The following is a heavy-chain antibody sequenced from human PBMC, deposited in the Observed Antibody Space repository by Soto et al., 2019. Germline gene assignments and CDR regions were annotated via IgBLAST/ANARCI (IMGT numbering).Heavy chain of an antibody. Sequence: QLVESGGGVVQPGRSLRLSCAASGFTFSSYGMHWVRQAPGKGLEWVAVIWSDGSSQYYADSLRGRFTISRDNSRNTLYLQMNSLRAEDTAVYFCARDRTSSHYLDYWGQGTLVTVSS. V-gene: IGHV3-33*01. CDR1: GFTFSSYG. CDR3: ARDRTSSHYLDY. CDR2: IWSDGSSQ. J-gene: IGHJ4*02. D-gene: IGHD6-6*01.